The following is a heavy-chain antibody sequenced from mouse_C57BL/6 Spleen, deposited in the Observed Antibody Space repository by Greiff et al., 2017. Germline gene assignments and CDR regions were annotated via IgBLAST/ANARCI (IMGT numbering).Heavy chain of an antibody. V-gene: IGHV2-3*01. D-gene: IGHD1-1*01. CDR3: AKSYYGRLFDY. Sequence: VQGVESGPGLVAPSQSLSITCTVSGFSLTSYGVTWVRQPPGKGLEWLGAICGDGSSNYHSALISRLSISKDNAKSKVFLKLNSLQTDDTATYYCAKSYYGRLFDYWGQGTTLTVSS. CDR2: ICGDGSS. CDR1: GFSLTSYG. J-gene: IGHJ2*01.